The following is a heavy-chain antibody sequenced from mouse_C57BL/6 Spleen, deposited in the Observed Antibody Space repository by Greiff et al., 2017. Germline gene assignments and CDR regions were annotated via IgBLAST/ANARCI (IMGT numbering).Heavy chain of an antibody. Sequence: QVQLQQSGAELARPGASVKMSCKASGYTFTSYTMNWVKQRPGQGLEWIGYINPSSGYTKYNQKFKDKATLTADKSSSTAYMQLISLTAEDSAVYYCARDGSNTYWGQGTTLTVSS. CDR1: GYTFTSYT. J-gene: IGHJ2*01. V-gene: IGHV1-4*01. CDR2: INPSSGYT. D-gene: IGHD1-1*01. CDR3: ARDGSNTY.